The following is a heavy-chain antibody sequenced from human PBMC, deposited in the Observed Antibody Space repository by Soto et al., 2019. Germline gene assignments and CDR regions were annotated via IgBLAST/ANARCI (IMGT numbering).Heavy chain of an antibody. CDR1: GFTFSSYA. V-gene: IGHV3-30-3*01. J-gene: IGHJ5*02. D-gene: IGHD3-3*01. CDR2: ISYDGSNK. CDR3: ASQTYDFWSGYPSP. Sequence: QVQLVESGGGVVQPRRSLRLSCAASGFTFSSYAMHWVRQAPGKGLEWVAVISYDGSNKYYADSVKGRFTISRDNSKNTLYLQMNSLRAEDTAVYYCASQTYDFWSGYPSPWGQGTLVTVSS.